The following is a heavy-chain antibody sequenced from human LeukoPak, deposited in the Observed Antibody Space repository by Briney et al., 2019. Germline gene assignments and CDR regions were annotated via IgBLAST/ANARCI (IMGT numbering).Heavy chain of an antibody. CDR1: GFPFSSYG. D-gene: IGHD3-10*01. CDR2: ISYDGSDK. V-gene: IGHV3-30*18. J-gene: IGHJ4*02. Sequence: GGSLRLSCASSGFPFSSYGIHWVRQAPGKGLEWVAVISYDGSDKYYADSVKGRFTISRDNSKSTLYLQMNSLRAEDTAVYYCAKKFNAKWFGELLSDWGQGTLVTVSS. CDR3: AKKFNAKWFGELLSD.